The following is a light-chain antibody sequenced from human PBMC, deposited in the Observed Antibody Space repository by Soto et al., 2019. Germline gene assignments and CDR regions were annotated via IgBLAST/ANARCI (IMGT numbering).Light chain of an antibody. CDR2: EVS. V-gene: IGLV2-23*02. CDR3: CSYAGNNPLV. J-gene: IGLJ3*02. Sequence: QSVLTQPASVSGSRGQSITISCTGTSSNIGSYNFVSWYRQYPGKAPELIIYEVSQRPSTFFNRFSGSKSGNTASLTVSGLQSDDEADYYCCSYAGNNPLVFGGGTKLTVL. CDR1: SSNIGSYNF.